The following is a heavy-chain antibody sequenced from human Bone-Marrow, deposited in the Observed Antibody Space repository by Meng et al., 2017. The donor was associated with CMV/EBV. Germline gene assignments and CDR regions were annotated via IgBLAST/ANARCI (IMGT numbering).Heavy chain of an antibody. CDR1: FSLTTNGVG. CDR3: AHRRGLQGYRDAGYFDY. J-gene: IGHJ4*02. V-gene: IGHV2-5*02. D-gene: IGHD5-18*01. CDR2: IYWDDDK. Sequence: FSLTTNGVGVGWIRQPPGKALEYLALIYWDDDKRYSPSLRSRLTISKDTSGNQVVLTMTNMGPVDTATYYCAHRRGLQGYRDAGYFDYWGQGTLVTVSS.